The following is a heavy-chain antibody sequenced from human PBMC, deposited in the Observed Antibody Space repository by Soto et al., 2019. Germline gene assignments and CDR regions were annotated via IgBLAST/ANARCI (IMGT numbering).Heavy chain of an antibody. D-gene: IGHD3-3*01. J-gene: IGHJ6*01. CDR3: ARDPHEFWSSYFFEP. CDR2: ISPYNGDT. Sequence: VASVEVSCKASGYPFGTFGMNWVRRAPGQRLEWMGWISPYNGDTNYAQKFQDRVTMSTDTSTNTAYMELKSLRSDDTAVYYCARDPHEFWSSYFFEPWGQGSMVAVYS. CDR1: GYPFGTFG. V-gene: IGHV1-18*01.